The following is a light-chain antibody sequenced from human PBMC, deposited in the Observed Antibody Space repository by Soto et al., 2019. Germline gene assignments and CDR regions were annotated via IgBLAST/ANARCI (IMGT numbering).Light chain of an antibody. J-gene: IGKJ3*01. Sequence: EIVLTQSPGTLSLSPGERATLSCRASQSVSSSYLAWYQQKPGQAPRLLIYGASSRATGIPDRFSGSGSGTVFTLTISRLEPEDFAVDYIQQYGISPLFTFVPGTKVDIK. CDR2: GAS. CDR3: QQYGISPLFT. V-gene: IGKV3-20*01. CDR1: QSVSSSY.